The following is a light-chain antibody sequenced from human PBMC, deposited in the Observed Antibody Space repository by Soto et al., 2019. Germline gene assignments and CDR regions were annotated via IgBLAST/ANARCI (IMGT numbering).Light chain of an antibody. J-gene: IGKJ1*01. CDR3: QQYGGSPWT. CDR1: QSVGSNY. CDR2: AAS. V-gene: IGKV3-20*01. Sequence: EIVLTQSPGTLSLSPGDRGTLSCRASQSVGSNYLAWYQQKPGQAPRLLIYAASSRAPGIPARFSGSGSGTDFTLTISRLEPEDFAVYDCQQYGGSPWTFGQGTKVEIK.